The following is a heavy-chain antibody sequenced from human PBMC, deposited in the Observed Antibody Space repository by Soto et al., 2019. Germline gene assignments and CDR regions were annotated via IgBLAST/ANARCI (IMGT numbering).Heavy chain of an antibody. J-gene: IGHJ4*02. CDR3: ARVSYYYGSGSYLYYFDY. D-gene: IGHD3-10*01. V-gene: IGHV4-30-4*01. CDR1: GGSISSGDYY. CDR2: IYYSGST. Sequence: QVQLQESGPGLVKPSQTLSLTCTVSGGSISSGDYYWSWIRQPPGKGLEWIGYIYYSGSTYYNPSLKSRVTMTVDTSKNQFSLKLSSVTAADTAVYYCARVSYYYGSGSYLYYFDYWGQGTLVTVSS.